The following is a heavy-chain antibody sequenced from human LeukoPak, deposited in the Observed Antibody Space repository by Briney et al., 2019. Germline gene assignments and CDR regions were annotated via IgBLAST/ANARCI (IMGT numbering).Heavy chain of an antibody. CDR2: ISGSGGST. CDR3: AKPYYYGSGSSLDY. CDR1: GFTFSSYG. J-gene: IGHJ4*02. D-gene: IGHD3-10*01. Sequence: PGGSLRLSCAASGFTFSSYGMSWVRQAPGKGLEWVSAISGSGGSTYYADSVKGRFTISRDNSKNTLYLQMNSLRAEDTAVYYCAKPYYYGSGSSLDYWGQGTLVTVSS. V-gene: IGHV3-23*01.